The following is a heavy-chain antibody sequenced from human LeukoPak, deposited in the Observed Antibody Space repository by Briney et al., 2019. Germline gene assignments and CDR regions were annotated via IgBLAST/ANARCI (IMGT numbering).Heavy chain of an antibody. CDR1: GGSFSGYY. V-gene: IGHV4-34*01. J-gene: IGHJ4*02. CDR2: INHSGST. Sequence: SEALSLTCAVYGGSFSGYYWSWIRQPPGKGLEWIGEINHSGSTNYNPSLKSRVTISVDTSKNQFSLKLSSVTAADTAVYYCARATPGIAAAGEFDYWGQGTLVTVSS. D-gene: IGHD6-13*01. CDR3: ARATPGIAAAGEFDY.